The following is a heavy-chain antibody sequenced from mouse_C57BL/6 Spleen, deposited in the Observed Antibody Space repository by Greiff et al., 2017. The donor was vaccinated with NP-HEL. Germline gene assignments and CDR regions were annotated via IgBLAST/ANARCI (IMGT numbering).Heavy chain of an antibody. CDR2: IYPGDGDT. CDR1: GYAFSSYW. Sequence: VQLQQSGAELVKPGASVKISCKASGYAFSSYWMNWVKQRPGKGLEWIGQIYPGDGDTNYNGKFKGKATLTVDKSSSTAYMQLSSLTSEDSAVYFCSRWGDRGYYFEDWGQGTTLT. V-gene: IGHV1-80*01. D-gene: IGHD3-3*01. J-gene: IGHJ2*01. CDR3: SRWGDRGYYFED.